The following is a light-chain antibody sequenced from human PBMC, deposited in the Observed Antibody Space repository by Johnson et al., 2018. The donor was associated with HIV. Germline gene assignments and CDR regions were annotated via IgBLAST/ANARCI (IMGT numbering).Light chain of an antibody. CDR1: SSNIGNNY. Sequence: QSVLTQPPSVSAAPGQKVTISCSGSSSNIGNNYVSWYQQLPGTAPKLLIYDSYKRPSGIPDRFSGSKSGTSATLGITGLQTGDEADYYCGTWYSSLSAYVFGTGTKVTGL. V-gene: IGLV1-51*01. J-gene: IGLJ1*01. CDR2: DSY. CDR3: GTWYSSLSAYV.